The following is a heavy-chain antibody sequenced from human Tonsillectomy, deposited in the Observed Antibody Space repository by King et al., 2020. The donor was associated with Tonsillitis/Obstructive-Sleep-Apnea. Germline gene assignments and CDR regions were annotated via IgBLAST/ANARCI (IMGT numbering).Heavy chain of an antibody. CDR3: TKEGYSSKWTFDY. CDR1: GFTFCSFG. D-gene: IGHD6-13*01. Sequence: VQLVESGGGVVQPGRSLRLSCAASGFTFCSFGIHLVRQAPGKGLEWVAFVSDDGSTTYFADSVKGRFTISRDNSKNTLSLQMTGLRSEDTALYYCTKEGYSSKWTFDYWGLGTLVTVSS. CDR2: VSDDGSTT. V-gene: IGHV3-30*18. J-gene: IGHJ4*02.